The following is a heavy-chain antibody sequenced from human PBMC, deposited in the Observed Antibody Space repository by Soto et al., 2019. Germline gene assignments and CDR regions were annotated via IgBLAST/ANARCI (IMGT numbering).Heavy chain of an antibody. Sequence: PGWSLRLSCSASVFTFSSYWMHWSRQAPGKGLVWVSRVKGDGSDTTYADSVRGRFTISRDNTKNTLYLQMNSLRPEDTAVYYCARAQWLADDAFDIWGHGTMVTVSS. CDR2: VKGDGSDT. V-gene: IGHV3-74*01. CDR3: ARAQWLADDAFDI. J-gene: IGHJ3*02. CDR1: VFTFSSYW. D-gene: IGHD6-19*01.